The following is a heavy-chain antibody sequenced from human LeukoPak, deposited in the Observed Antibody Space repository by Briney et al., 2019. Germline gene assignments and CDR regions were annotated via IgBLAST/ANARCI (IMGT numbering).Heavy chain of an antibody. CDR2: VWYDGTNK. V-gene: IGHV3-33*01. CDR3: ARDGKSAAMDYYGMDV. D-gene: IGHD2-2*01. J-gene: IGHJ6*02. Sequence: GGSLILSCAASGFTFSNYAIHWVRQAPGKGLEWVAVVWYDGTNKFYADSVKGRFTISRDNSKNTLYLQMNSLRAEDTAVYYCARDGKSAAMDYYGMDVWGQGTTVTVSS. CDR1: GFTFSNYA.